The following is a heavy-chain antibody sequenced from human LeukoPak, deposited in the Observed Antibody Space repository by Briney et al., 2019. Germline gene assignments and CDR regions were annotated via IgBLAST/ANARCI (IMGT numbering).Heavy chain of an antibody. J-gene: IGHJ5*02. CDR3: ARADCSGSTCYLRRSWFDP. CDR1: GLRLSDYD. V-gene: IGHV3-21*01. D-gene: IGHD2-2*01. CDR2: ISTGSRYI. Sequence: PGGSLRLSCAASGLRLSDYDMNWVRQAPGKGLKWVSSISTGSRYIYYAYSVKGRFTISRDDAKNSLYLQMDYLRAEDTAVYYCARADCSGSTCYLRRSWFDPWGQGTRVTVSS.